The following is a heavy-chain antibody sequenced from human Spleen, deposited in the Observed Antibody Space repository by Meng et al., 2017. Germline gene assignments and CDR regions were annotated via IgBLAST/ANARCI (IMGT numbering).Heavy chain of an antibody. D-gene: IGHD2-2*01. CDR3: ASLHCPNTNCYLNYYFDY. V-gene: IGHV3-23*01. Sequence: GESLKISCAASGFTFSSYGMSWVRQAPGKGLEWVSGISGSGGFTYYEDSVKGRFTISRDNSKNTFFLQMNSLRAEDTAVYYCASLHCPNTNCYLNYYFDYWGQGALVTVSS. CDR1: GFTFSSYG. CDR2: ISGSGGFT. J-gene: IGHJ4*02.